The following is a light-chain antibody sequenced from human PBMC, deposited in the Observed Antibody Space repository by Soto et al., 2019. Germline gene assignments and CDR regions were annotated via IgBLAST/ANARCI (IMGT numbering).Light chain of an antibody. CDR1: QSISSY. Sequence: DIQMTQSPSSLSASVGDRVTITCRARQSISSYLNWYQQKPGKAPKLLIYAASSLQSGVPSRFSVSGFRTDFTLTISSLQPEDFETYYCLQSYSIWTFGQGTKVEIK. V-gene: IGKV1-39*01. J-gene: IGKJ1*01. CDR3: LQSYSIWT. CDR2: AAS.